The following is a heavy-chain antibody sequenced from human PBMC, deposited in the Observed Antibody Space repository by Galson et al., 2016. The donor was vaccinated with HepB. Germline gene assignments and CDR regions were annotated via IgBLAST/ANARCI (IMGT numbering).Heavy chain of an antibody. D-gene: IGHD2/OR15-2a*01. Sequence: VGWTWHTPSTSTLLEWLGRTYYTWKSSREYAVSLKGRVTVNPDTARNQLSLQLNSVTPDDTGVYYCARGKYSGFAFWGQGSLVTVSS. V-gene: IGHV6-1*01. CDR1: VG. CDR2: TYYTWKSSR. CDR3: ARGKYSGFAF. J-gene: IGHJ4*02.